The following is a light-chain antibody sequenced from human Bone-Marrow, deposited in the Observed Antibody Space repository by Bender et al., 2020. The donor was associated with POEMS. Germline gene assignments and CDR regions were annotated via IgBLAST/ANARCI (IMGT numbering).Light chain of an antibody. V-gene: IGLV2-14*02. CDR3: AAWDDGLNGPV. J-gene: IGLJ2*01. CDR2: EAT. CDR1: SSDFGSYHL. Sequence: QSALTQPASVSGSPGQSITISCTATSSDFGSYHLVSWYQQHPGKAPKLIIYEATKRPSGVSNRFSASKSGTSASLAISGLRSEDEADYYCAAWDDGLNGPVFGGGTKLTVL.